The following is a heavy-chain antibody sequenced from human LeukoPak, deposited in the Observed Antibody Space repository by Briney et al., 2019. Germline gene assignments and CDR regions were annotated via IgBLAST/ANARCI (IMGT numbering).Heavy chain of an antibody. J-gene: IGHJ5*02. Sequence: ASVKVSCKASGYTFTGYYMHWVRQAPGQGLEWMGRINPNSGGTNYAQKFQGRVTMTRDTSISTAYMELSSLRSEDTAVYYCARVGPVGQWRSLLHPRPKNWFDPWGQGTLVTVSS. V-gene: IGHV1-2*06. D-gene: IGHD6-19*01. CDR1: GYTFTGYY. CDR3: ARVGPVGQWRSLLHPRPKNWFDP. CDR2: INPNSGGT.